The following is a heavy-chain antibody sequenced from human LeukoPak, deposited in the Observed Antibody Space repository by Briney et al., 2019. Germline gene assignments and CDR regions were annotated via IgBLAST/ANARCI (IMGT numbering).Heavy chain of an antibody. D-gene: IGHD3-10*01. CDR3: ARRAMVRGGTCFDY. V-gene: IGHV4-39*01. CDR1: GGSISSSSYY. CDR2: IYYSGST. J-gene: IGHJ4*02. Sequence: SETLSLTCTVSGGSISSSSYYWGWIRQPPGKGLEWIGSIYYSGSTYYNPSLKSRVTISVDTSKNQFSLKLSSVTAADTAAYYCARRAMVRGGTCFDYWGQGTLVTVSS.